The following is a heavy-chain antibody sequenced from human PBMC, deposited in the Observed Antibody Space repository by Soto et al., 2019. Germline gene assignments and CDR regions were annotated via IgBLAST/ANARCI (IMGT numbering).Heavy chain of an antibody. V-gene: IGHV3-48*01. J-gene: IGHJ1*01. Sequence: EVQLVESGGGLVQPGGSLRLSCAASGFTFSSYSMNWVRQAPGKGLEWVSYISSSSSTIYYADSVKGRFTISRNNAKNSLYLQMNSLRTEDTAVYYCARDAPDCYGDYGVEYFQHWGQGTLVTVSS. D-gene: IGHD4-17*01. CDR2: ISSSSSTI. CDR3: ARDAPDCYGDYGVEYFQH. CDR1: GFTFSSYS.